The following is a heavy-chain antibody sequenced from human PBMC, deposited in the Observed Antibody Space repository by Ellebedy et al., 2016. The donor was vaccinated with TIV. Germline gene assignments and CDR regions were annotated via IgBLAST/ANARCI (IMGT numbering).Heavy chain of an antibody. CDR3: ARAQYSSGWYLDY. Sequence: GESLKISCAASGFIFSNYWMHWVRQAPGKGLVWVSRINSDGSSTSYADSVKGRFTISRDNAKNTLYLQMNSLRAEDTAVYYCARAQYSSGWYLDYWGQGTLVTVSS. D-gene: IGHD6-19*01. V-gene: IGHV3-74*01. CDR1: GFIFSNYW. CDR2: INSDGSST. J-gene: IGHJ4*02.